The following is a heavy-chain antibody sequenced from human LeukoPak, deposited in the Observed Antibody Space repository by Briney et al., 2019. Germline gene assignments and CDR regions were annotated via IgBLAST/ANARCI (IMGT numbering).Heavy chain of an antibody. CDR2: ISISGSNI. D-gene: IGHD5-12*01. CDR1: GFTFSDYY. CDR3: ARAYDSGYDSSFDY. J-gene: IGHJ4*02. Sequence: GGSLRLSRAASGFTFSDYYMSWIRQAPGKGLEWVSYISISGSNIYYADSVNGRFTISRDNAKNSLYLQMNSLRAEDTAVYYCARAYDSGYDSSFDYWGQGTLVTVSS. V-gene: IGHV3-11*04.